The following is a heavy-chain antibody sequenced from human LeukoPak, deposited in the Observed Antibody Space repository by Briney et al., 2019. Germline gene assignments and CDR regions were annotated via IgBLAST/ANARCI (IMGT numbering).Heavy chain of an antibody. D-gene: IGHD5-12*01. CDR2: ISSSSTTI. V-gene: IGHV3-48*02. J-gene: IGHJ4*02. CDR3: ARGVATIMS. Sequence: PGGSLRLSCAASGFTFSTYSMSWVRQAPGKGLEWVSYISSSSTTIYYADSVKGRFTISRDNAKNTLYLQMNSLRDEDTAVYYCARGVATIMSWGQGTLVTVSS. CDR1: GFTFSTYS.